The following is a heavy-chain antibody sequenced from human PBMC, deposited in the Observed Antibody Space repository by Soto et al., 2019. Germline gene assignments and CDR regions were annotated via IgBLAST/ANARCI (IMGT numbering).Heavy chain of an antibody. J-gene: IGHJ5*02. D-gene: IGHD6-6*01. CDR1: GYTFTSYC. Sequence: ASVKVSCKATGYTFTSYCISWVRQAPGQGLEWMGWISAYNGNTNYAQKLQGRVTMTTDTSTSTAYMELRSLRSDDTAVYYCARGRSSSSLSRWFDPWGQGTLVTVSS. CDR2: ISAYNGNT. V-gene: IGHV1-18*01. CDR3: ARGRSSSSLSRWFDP.